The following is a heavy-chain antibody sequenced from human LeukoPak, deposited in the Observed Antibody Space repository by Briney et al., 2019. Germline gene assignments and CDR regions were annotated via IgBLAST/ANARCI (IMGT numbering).Heavy chain of an antibody. V-gene: IGHV3-23*01. CDR2: ISGSGGST. CDR1: GFTFSSYA. Sequence: PGGSLRPSCAASGFTFSSYAMSWVRQAPGKGLEWVSAISGSGGSTYYADSVKGRFTISRDNSKNTLYLQMNSLRAEDTAVYYCAKAPPTKPIAAAGTGYWGQGTLVTVSS. D-gene: IGHD6-13*01. CDR3: AKAPPTKPIAAAGTGY. J-gene: IGHJ4*02.